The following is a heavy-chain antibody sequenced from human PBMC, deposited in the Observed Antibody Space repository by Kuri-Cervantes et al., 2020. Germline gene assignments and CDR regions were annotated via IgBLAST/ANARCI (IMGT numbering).Heavy chain of an antibody. CDR1: GYTFTGYY. CDR2: INPNSGGT. Sequence: ASVKVSCKASGYTFTGYYMHWVRQAPGQGLEWMGWINPNSGGTNYAQKFQGRVTMTRDTSISTAYMELSRLRSDDTAVYYCASGPYYDILTGYYPYFQHWGQGTLVTVSS. V-gene: IGHV1-2*02. CDR3: ASGPYYDILTGYYPYFQH. J-gene: IGHJ1*01. D-gene: IGHD3-9*01.